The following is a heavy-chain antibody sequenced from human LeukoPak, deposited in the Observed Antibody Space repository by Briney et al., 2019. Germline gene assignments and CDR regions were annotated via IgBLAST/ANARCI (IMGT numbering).Heavy chain of an antibody. Sequence: SETLSLTCTVSGVSTSDSYWSWIRQPPGKGLEWIGYIFRTGDSHHNPSFRSRVSVSLDTSKDQISLRLTSVTAADTAVYYCAGHRFASPLDSWGQGTLVTVSS. D-gene: IGHD3-10*01. J-gene: IGHJ4*02. CDR2: IFRTGDS. V-gene: IGHV4-59*08. CDR3: AGHRFASPLDS. CDR1: GVSTSDSY.